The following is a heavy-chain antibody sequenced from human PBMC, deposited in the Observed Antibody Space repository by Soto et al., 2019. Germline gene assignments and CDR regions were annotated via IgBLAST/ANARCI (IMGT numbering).Heavy chain of an antibody. D-gene: IGHD6-6*01. CDR2: IYWDDDK. CDR1: GFSLSTSGVG. Sequence: QITLKESGPTLVKPTQTLTLTCTSSGFSLSTSGVGVGWIRQPPGKALEWLALIYWDDDKRYSSSLNSRLTITKDTSKNQVVLTMTNMDPVDTATYYCAHSRRPRLLDYWGQGTLVTVSS. CDR3: AHSRRPRLLDY. J-gene: IGHJ4*02. V-gene: IGHV2-5*02.